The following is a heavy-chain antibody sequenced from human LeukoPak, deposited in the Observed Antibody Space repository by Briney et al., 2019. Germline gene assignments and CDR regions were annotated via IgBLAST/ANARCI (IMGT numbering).Heavy chain of an antibody. J-gene: IGHJ4*02. Sequence: GASVKVSCKASGYTFTGYYMHWVRQAPGQGLEWMGRINPNSGGTNYAQKFQGRVTMTRDTSISTAYMELSRLRSDDTAVYYCARLSGSGSYISDFDYWAREPWSPSPQ. CDR2: INPNSGGT. V-gene: IGHV1-2*06. CDR1: GYTFTGYY. D-gene: IGHD3-10*01. CDR3: ARLSGSGSYISDFDY.